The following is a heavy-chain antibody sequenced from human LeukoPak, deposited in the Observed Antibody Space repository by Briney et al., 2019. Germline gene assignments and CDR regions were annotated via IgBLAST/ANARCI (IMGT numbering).Heavy chain of an antibody. Sequence: ASVKDSCKASGYTFTGYYMHWVRQAPGQGLEWMGWINPNSGGTNYAQKFQGRVTMTRDTSISTAYMELSRLRSDDTAVYYCAREGEDIVVVPAGGGWFDPWGQGTLVTFSS. V-gene: IGHV1-2*02. D-gene: IGHD2-2*01. J-gene: IGHJ5*02. CDR3: AREGEDIVVVPAGGGWFDP. CDR1: GYTFTGYY. CDR2: INPNSGGT.